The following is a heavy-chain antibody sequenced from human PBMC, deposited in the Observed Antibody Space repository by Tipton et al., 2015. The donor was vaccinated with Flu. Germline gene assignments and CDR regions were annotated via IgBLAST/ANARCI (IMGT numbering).Heavy chain of an antibody. Sequence: SLRLSCAASGFNFARHWMSWVRQAPGKGLEWVSVIYSGGSTYYADSVKGRFTISRDNSKNTLYLQMNSLRAEDTAVYYCARDKNFDYWGQGTLVTVSS. J-gene: IGHJ4*02. CDR3: ARDKNFDY. CDR1: GFNFARHW. CDR2: IYSGGST. V-gene: IGHV3-53*01.